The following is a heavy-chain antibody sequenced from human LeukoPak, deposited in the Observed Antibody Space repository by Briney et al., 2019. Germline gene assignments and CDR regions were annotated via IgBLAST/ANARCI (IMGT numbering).Heavy chain of an antibody. CDR1: GGSTSSYY. CDR3: ARRQDYYDN. J-gene: IGHJ4*02. D-gene: IGHD2-15*01. V-gene: IGHV4-59*08. Sequence: PSETLSLTCTVSGGSTSSYYWSWIRQPPGKGLEWIGYIYYSGSTNYNPSLKSRVTISVDTSKNQFSLKLSSVTAADTAVYYCARRQDYYDNWGQGTLVTVSS. CDR2: IYYSGST.